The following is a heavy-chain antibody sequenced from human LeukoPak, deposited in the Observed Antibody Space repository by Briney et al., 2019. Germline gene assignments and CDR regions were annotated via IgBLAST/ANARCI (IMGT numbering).Heavy chain of an antibody. CDR3: ARARVLYGSGSYYGY. J-gene: IGHJ4*02. CDR2: ISSSGSTI. V-gene: IGHV3-48*03. Sequence: GGSLRLSCAASGFTFSSYEMNWDRQAPGKGLEWVSYISSSGSTIYYADSVKGRFTISRDNAKNSLYLQMNSLRAEDTAVYYCARARVLYGSGSYYGYWGQGTLVTVSS. CDR1: GFTFSSYE. D-gene: IGHD3-10*01.